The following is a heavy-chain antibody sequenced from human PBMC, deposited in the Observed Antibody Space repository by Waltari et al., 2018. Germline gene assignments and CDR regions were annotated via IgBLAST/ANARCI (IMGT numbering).Heavy chain of an antibody. Sequence: QLQLQESGPGLVKPSETLSLTGTVSGGSISSRSYYWGWIGQAPGKGLEWIGSIYYRGTTYYNPSPKSRVTISVDTSKNHFSLKLSSVTAADTAVYYCARAPSGQLNAWFDPWGQGTLLPLSS. V-gene: IGHV4-39*07. CDR2: IYYRGTT. CDR3: ARAPSGQLNAWFDP. J-gene: IGHJ5*02. CDR1: GGSISSRSYY. D-gene: IGHD6-6*01.